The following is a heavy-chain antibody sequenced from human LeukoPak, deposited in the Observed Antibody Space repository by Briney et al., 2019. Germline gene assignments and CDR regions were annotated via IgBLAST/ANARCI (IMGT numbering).Heavy chain of an antibody. J-gene: IGHJ4*02. CDR2: KSYSGST. D-gene: IGHD6-13*01. CDR1: GGSIASYY. V-gene: IGHV4-59*12. CDR3: ASFVPTGNY. Sequence: SETLSLTCTVSGGSIASYYWSWIRQPPGKGLEWIGHKSYSGSTNYNPSLKSRVTISVDTSKNQFSLKLSSVTAADTAVYYCASFVPTGNYWGQGTLVTVSS.